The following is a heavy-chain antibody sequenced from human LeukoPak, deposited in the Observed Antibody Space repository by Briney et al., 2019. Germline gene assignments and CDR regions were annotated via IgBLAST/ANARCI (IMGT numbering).Heavy chain of an antibody. D-gene: IGHD5-18*01. J-gene: IGHJ4*02. V-gene: IGHV1-24*01. CDR1: GYTLTESS. CDR2: FDPEDGET. CDR3: ATGDTAMVKFDY. Sequence: ASVKVSCKVSGYTLTESSMHWVRQAPGKGLEWMGGFDPEDGETIYAQKFQGRVTMTEDTSTDTAYMELSSLRSEDTAVYYCATGDTAMVKFDYWGQGTLVTVSS.